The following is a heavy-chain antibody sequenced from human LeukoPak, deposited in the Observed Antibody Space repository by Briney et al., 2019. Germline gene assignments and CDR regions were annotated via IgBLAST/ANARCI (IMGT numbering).Heavy chain of an antibody. V-gene: IGHV4-61*02. CDR1: GGSISSGSYY. CDR3: ARNYDSSGYPPNNWFDP. J-gene: IGHJ5*02. Sequence: SETLSLTCTVSGGSISSGSYYWSWIRQPAGKGLEWIGRIYTSGSTNYNPSLKSRVTISVDTSKNQFSLKLSSVTAADTAVYYCARNYDSSGYPPNNWFDPWGQGTLVTVSS. D-gene: IGHD3-22*01. CDR2: IYTSGST.